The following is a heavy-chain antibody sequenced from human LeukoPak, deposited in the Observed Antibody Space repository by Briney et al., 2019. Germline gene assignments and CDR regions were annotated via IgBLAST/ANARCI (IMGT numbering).Heavy chain of an antibody. CDR2: IIPLFGKA. Sequence: SVKVSCKTSGGTFSSSAISWVRQAPGQGLEWMGGIIPLFGKANYAQKFRGRVTITADESTSTVYMEMSSLTSDDTAVYYCARGGGGYNWNDVPDFWGQGTLVSVSS. CDR1: GGTFSSSA. CDR3: ARGGGGYNWNDVPDF. D-gene: IGHD1-1*01. J-gene: IGHJ4*02. V-gene: IGHV1-69*01.